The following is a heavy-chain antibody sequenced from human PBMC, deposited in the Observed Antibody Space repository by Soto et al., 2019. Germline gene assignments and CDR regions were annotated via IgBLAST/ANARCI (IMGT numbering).Heavy chain of an antibody. CDR3: ARGVGFGYYSYYMEL. V-gene: IGHV4-61*01. J-gene: IGHJ6*01. Sequence: SETLYLTCTFSVDSVTSVSDYCSWIRQPPWKGLEWIGYIYYSGSADYNPSLGSRVTISIDTSKNQFSMKLTSVTAADTAVYYCARGVGFGYYSYYMELWGQGTTVIVSS. CDR2: IYYSGSA. CDR1: VDSVTSVSDY. D-gene: IGHD3-10*01.